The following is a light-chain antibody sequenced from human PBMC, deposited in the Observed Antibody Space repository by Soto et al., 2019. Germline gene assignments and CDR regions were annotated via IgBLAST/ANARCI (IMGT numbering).Light chain of an antibody. V-gene: IGKV1-5*01. CDR1: QSVRSW. Sequence: DIHMTQSPATLSASVGDGVTITCRASQSVRSWLAWYQQKPGTAPKLLIFDASRLESGVPSRFSGSASGTEFTLTISSLQPDDFATYYCQQYDNYPLTFGGGTKVDIK. CDR2: DAS. CDR3: QQYDNYPLT. J-gene: IGKJ4*01.